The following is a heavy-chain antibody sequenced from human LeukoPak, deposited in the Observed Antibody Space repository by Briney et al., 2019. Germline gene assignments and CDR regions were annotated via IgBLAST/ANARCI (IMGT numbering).Heavy chain of an antibody. CDR2: ISSSSSYI. CDR1: GFTFSSYS. Sequence: PGGSLRLSCAASGFTFSSYSMNWVRQAPGKGLEWVSSISSSSSYIYYADSVKGRFTISRDNATNSLYLQMNSLRAEDTAVYYCARARGWSGYSYDYWGQGTLVTVSS. V-gene: IGHV3-21*01. J-gene: IGHJ4*02. CDR3: ARARGWSGYSYDY. D-gene: IGHD3-3*01.